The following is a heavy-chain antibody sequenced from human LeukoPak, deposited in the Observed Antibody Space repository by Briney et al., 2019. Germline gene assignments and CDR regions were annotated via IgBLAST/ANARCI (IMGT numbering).Heavy chain of an antibody. CDR3: ARVGGGSSTWYGWFDP. CDR1: GYSFSSYG. J-gene: IGHJ5*02. D-gene: IGHD6-13*01. Sequence: ASVKVSCKASGYSFSSYGISWVRQAPGQGLEWMGWISDYNGNTNYAQKLQGRVTFTADESTSTVYMELSSLRSEDTAVYYCARVGGGSSTWYGWFDPWGQGTLVTVSS. V-gene: IGHV1-18*01. CDR2: ISDYNGNT.